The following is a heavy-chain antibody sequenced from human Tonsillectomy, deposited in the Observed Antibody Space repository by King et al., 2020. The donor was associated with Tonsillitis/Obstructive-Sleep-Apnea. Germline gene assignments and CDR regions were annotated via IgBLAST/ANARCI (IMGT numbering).Heavy chain of an antibody. J-gene: IGHJ1*01. CDR1: GYTFTNYD. Sequence: QVQLVESGAEVKKPGASVKVSCKASGYTFTNYDITWVRQAPGQGLEWMGWSRPYNGDTNYAQKLQGRVTMTSDTSTSTAYMELRSLRSDDTAVYYCARDYYDGSGYYHGYFQHWGQGTLVTVSS. D-gene: IGHD3-22*01. CDR3: ARDYYDGSGYYHGYFQH. CDR2: SRPYNGDT. V-gene: IGHV1-18*01.